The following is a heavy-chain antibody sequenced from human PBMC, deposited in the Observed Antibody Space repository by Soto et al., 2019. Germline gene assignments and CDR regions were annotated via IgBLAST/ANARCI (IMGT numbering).Heavy chain of an antibody. D-gene: IGHD5-12*01. Sequence: QVQLVQSGAEVMQPGSSVRVSCKASGGTFSSYAISWVRQAPGQGLEWMGGIIPIFGTADYAQKFQGRVTTPACESTTTGYLELTSLRSEVTAVYFCASEKDRVRLGTNDYYGMDVWGQGTTVTVSS. CDR2: IIPIFGTA. CDR1: GGTFSSYA. CDR3: ASEKDRVRLGTNDYYGMDV. V-gene: IGHV1-69*12. J-gene: IGHJ6*02.